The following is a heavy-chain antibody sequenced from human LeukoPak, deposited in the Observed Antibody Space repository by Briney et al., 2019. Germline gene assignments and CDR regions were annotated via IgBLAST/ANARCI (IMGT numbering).Heavy chain of an antibody. Sequence: SETLSLTCAVYGGSFSGYYWSWIRQPPGKGLEWMGEINHSGSTYYNPSLKSRVTISVDTSKNQFSLKLSSVTAADTAVYYCAGLIRPGWFDPWGQGTLVTVSS. D-gene: IGHD1-14*01. CDR1: GGSFSGYY. V-gene: IGHV4-34*01. CDR2: INHSGST. CDR3: AGLIRPGWFDP. J-gene: IGHJ5*02.